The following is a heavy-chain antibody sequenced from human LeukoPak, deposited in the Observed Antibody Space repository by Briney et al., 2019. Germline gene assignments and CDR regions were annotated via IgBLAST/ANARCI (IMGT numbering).Heavy chain of an antibody. V-gene: IGHV3-48*02. CDR2: INHNGEAI. J-gene: IGHJ4*02. D-gene: IGHD3-9*01. CDR1: GFPFSSHV. CDR3: ARDYDWAFDF. Sequence: SGGSLRLSCAASGFPFSSHVLSWVRQAPGKGLEWIAYINHNGEAIYYPDFVKGRFIISRDNAKNSLFLQMNDLGDEDTAVYYCARDYDWAFDFWGQGTRVTVSS.